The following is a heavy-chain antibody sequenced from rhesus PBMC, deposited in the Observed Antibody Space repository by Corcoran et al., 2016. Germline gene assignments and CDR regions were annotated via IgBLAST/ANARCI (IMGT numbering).Heavy chain of an antibody. CDR1: GGSLSSSY. Sequence: QLQLQESDPGLVKPSETLSDTCAVSGGSLSSSYGSCTRRAPGKGLEWLGYIYGSRRNTNTNPSLKSRFTLSVDTSKTQLSLKRSSVSAADTAVYYCARVNPSCTVSGCYSTGAFDFWGQGLRVTVSS. J-gene: IGHJ3*01. CDR2: IYGSRRNT. CDR3: ARVNPSCTVSGCYSTGAFDF. D-gene: IGHD2-21*01. V-gene: IGHV4-169*01.